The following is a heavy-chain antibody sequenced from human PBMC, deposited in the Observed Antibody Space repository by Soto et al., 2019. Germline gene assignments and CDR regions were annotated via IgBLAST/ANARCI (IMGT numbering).Heavy chain of an antibody. V-gene: IGHV4-59*12. CDR3: ARYNAAFGISYFDY. J-gene: IGHJ4*02. CDR1: GGYISGYY. CDR2: INHRGSA. Sequence: SETLSLTCTVSGGYISGYYWSWLRQNTGKGLEWIGEINHRGSANYNPSLRSRVTMSVDISKSQFSLRLTSVTAADTAVYYLARYNAAFGISYFDYWGQGALVTVPS. D-gene: IGHD6-13*01.